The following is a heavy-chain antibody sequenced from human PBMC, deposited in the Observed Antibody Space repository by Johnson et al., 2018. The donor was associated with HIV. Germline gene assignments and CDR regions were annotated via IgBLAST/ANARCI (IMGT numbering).Heavy chain of an antibody. Sequence: VQLVESGGRVVRPGGSLRLSCAASGFTFHDYGMTWVRQAPGKWLEWVSGINWSGSSTDYADSVKGRFTISRDNAKNSLYLQMNSLRAEDTALYYCARQHNYDSSGQGGGLDIWGQGTMVTVSS. V-gene: IGHV3-20*04. CDR3: ARQHNYDSSGQGGGLDI. D-gene: IGHD3-22*01. J-gene: IGHJ3*02. CDR1: GFTFHDYG. CDR2: INWSGSST.